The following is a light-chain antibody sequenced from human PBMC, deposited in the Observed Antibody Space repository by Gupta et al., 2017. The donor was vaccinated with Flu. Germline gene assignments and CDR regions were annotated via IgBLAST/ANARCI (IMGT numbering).Light chain of an antibody. Sequence: CKSIQSVLSSPNSKNFLAWYQQKPGQPPKLLIYWASTRECGVPDRFGGGGCGTDFTLTISNLQADVVAVYCYQQYNSLFITFGQGTRLEIK. CDR2: WAS. CDR3: QQYNSLFIT. V-gene: IGKV4-1*01. J-gene: IGKJ5*01. CDR1: QSVLSSPNSKNF.